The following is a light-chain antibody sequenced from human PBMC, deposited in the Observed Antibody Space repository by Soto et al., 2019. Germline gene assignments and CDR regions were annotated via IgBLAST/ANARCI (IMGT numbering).Light chain of an antibody. CDR2: RNN. V-gene: IGLV1-47*01. Sequence: QSVLTQPPSASGTHGQRVTISCSGSSSNIGSNYVFWYQHLPGTAPKLLIYRNNQRPSGVPDRFSGSKSCTSASLAFSGLRSEDETDYYCAAWDDSLSGVVFGGGTKLTVL. CDR1: SSNIGSNY. CDR3: AAWDDSLSGVV. J-gene: IGLJ2*01.